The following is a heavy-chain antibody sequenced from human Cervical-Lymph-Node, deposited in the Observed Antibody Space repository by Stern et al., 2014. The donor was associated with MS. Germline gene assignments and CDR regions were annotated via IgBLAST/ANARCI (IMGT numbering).Heavy chain of an antibody. CDR3: ARERGYCSGGRCHPYSFDY. D-gene: IGHD2-15*01. CDR2: ISDDGAKE. Sequence: QVQLVQSGGGLVQPGRSLRLSCAPSGFTFSHFALHWVRQSPGKGLEWVAFISDDGAKEYYADSVKGRFTISRDNSNNTLYLQMTSMRTEDTAMYFCARERGYCSGGRCHPYSFDYWGQGTLVTVSS. V-gene: IGHV3-30-3*01. CDR1: GFTFSHFA. J-gene: IGHJ4*02.